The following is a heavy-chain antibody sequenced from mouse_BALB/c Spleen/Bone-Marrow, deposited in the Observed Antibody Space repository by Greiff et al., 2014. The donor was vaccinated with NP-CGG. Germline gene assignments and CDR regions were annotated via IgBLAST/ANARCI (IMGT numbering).Heavy chain of an antibody. D-gene: IGHD5-1*01. CDR1: GYSFTAYT. CDR3: ASWSTTGAMDY. Sequence: EVQLQQSGPELVKPGASMRISCRASGYSFTAYTMNWVKQSHGKNLEWIGLINPYNGGTSCNQKFKGKATLTVDKSSSTAYMELLSLTSEDSAVYYCASWSTTGAMDYWGQGTSVTVSS. J-gene: IGHJ4*01. V-gene: IGHV1-18*01. CDR2: INPYNGGT.